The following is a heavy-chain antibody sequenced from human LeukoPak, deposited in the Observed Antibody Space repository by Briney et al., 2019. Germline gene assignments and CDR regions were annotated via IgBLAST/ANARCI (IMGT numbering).Heavy chain of an antibody. Sequence: SQTLSLTCSVSGGSITSGPYYWGWIRQPPGKGLEWIGSIYYNGGAYYNSSLKSRVTISVDTSKNQFSLKLSSLTAADMAVYYCARLSGTNHEAIDYWGQGTLVTVSS. CDR2: IYYNGGA. J-gene: IGHJ4*02. V-gene: IGHV4-39*01. D-gene: IGHD1-7*01. CDR1: GGSITSGPYY. CDR3: ARLSGTNHEAIDY.